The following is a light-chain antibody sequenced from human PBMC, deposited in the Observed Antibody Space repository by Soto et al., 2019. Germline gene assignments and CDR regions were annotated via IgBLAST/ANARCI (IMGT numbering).Light chain of an antibody. V-gene: IGKV4-1*01. J-gene: IGKJ5*01. Sequence: DFVMTQSLDSLALSPGERATINFKSSQSALPTSNNKNYLAWFQQKPGQPPKLFIYWESVRASGVPDRLSGSGSGTDLNLTISRLQAEDVAVYYCQQYHSDPITCGQGTRLEIK. CDR2: WES. CDR3: QQYHSDPIT. CDR1: QSALPTSNNKNY.